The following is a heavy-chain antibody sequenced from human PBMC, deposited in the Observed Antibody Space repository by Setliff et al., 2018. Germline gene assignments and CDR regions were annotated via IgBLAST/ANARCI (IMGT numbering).Heavy chain of an antibody. J-gene: IGHJ5*02. CDR3: ARAHTWSLPNDNSGYPGWFDP. CDR1: GGTFSYYY. CDR2: IHHSGKA. V-gene: IGHV4-38-2*01. D-gene: IGHD3-22*01. Sequence: LSETLSLTCAASGGTFSYYYWGWIRQPPGKGLEWIVNIHHSGKAYYNPSLKSRVTMSVDTSKNHVSLKLSSVTAADTAVYYCARAHTWSLPNDNSGYPGWFDPWGQGTLVTVSS.